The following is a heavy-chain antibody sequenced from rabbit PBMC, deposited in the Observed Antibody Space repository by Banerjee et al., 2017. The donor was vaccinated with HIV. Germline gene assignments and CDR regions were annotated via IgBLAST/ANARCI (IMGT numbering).Heavy chain of an antibody. CDR1: GFSFSSSYY. V-gene: IGHV1S40*01. CDR3: ARDTGTSFSSYGMDL. D-gene: IGHD7-1*01. CDR2: IYAGSSGST. J-gene: IGHJ6*01. Sequence: LVKPGASLTLTCTASGFSFSSSYYMCWVRQAPGKGLEWIACIYAGSSGSTYYASWAKGRFTISKTSSTTVTLQMTSLTVADTATYFCARDTGTSFSSYGMDLWGPGTLVTVS.